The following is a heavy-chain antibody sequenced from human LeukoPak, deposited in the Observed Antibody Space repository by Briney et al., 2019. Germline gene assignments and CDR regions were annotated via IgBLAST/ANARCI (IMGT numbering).Heavy chain of an antibody. CDR1: GGSISSYY. V-gene: IGHV4-59*01. CDR3: ARRMVRGPYNWFDP. D-gene: IGHD3-10*01. CDR2: IYYSGST. J-gene: IGHJ5*02. Sequence: SETLSLTCTVSGGSISSYYWSWIRQPPGKGLEWIGYIYYSGSTNYNPSLKSRVTISVDTSKNQFSLKLSSVTAADTAVYYCARRMVRGPYNWFDPWGQGTLVTVSS.